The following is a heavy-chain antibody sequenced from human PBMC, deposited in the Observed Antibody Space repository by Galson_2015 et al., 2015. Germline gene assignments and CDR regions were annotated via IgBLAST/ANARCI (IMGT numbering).Heavy chain of an antibody. Sequence: SLRLSCAASGFTFSSYAVTWVRQAPGKGLEWVSTISGSGGSTYYADSVKGRFTISRDNSKNTLYLQMNSLRAEDTAVYYCAKGGNSVTEGIDYWGQGTLVTVSS. D-gene: IGHD2/OR15-2a*01. V-gene: IGHV3-23*01. CDR2: ISGSGGST. CDR3: AKGGNSVTEGIDY. J-gene: IGHJ4*02. CDR1: GFTFSSYA.